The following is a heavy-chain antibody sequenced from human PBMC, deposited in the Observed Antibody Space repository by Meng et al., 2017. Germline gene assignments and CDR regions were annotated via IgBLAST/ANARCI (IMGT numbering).Heavy chain of an antibody. V-gene: IGHV1-46*01. J-gene: IGHJ3*02. CDR2: INPSGGST. CDR1: GYTFTSYY. Sequence: ASVKVSCKASGYTFTSYYMHWVRQAPGQGLEWMGIINPSGGSTSYAQKFQGRVTMTRDTSTSTVYMELSSLRSEDTAVYYCAREGYCSSTSCYAFDIWGQGKMVNVSS. CDR3: AREGYCSSTSCYAFDI. D-gene: IGHD2-2*01.